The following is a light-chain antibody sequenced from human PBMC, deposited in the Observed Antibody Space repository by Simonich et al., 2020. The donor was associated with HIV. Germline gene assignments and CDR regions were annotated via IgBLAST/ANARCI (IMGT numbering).Light chain of an antibody. Sequence: DIVMTQSPDSLAVSLGERATINCKSSQSVLYSSNNKNYLAWYQKKPGQPPKLLIYWASTRESGVPDRFSGSGSGTDFTLTISSLQSEDFAVYYCQQYNNWPRTFGQGTKVEIK. V-gene: IGKV4-1*01. CDR2: WAS. J-gene: IGKJ1*01. CDR3: QQYNNWPRT. CDR1: QSVLYSSNNKNY.